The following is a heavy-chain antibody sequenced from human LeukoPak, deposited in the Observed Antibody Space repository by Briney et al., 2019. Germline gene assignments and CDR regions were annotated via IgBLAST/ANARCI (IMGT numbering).Heavy chain of an antibody. CDR1: GITGYS. V-gene: IGHV3-21*01. Sequence: GGSLRLSCAASGITGYSMHWVRQAPGKELEWVCSISSSSNYIYCADSVKGRFTISRDNAKNSLFLQVSSLRAEDTAVYYCARDSRVYDSSGYYPYYYYYMDVWGKGTTVTISS. J-gene: IGHJ6*03. CDR2: ISSSSNYI. D-gene: IGHD3-22*01. CDR3: ARDSRVYDSSGYYPYYYYYMDV.